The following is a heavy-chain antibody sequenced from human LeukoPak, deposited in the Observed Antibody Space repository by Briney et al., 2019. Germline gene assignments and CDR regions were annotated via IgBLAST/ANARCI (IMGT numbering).Heavy chain of an antibody. D-gene: IGHD6-13*01. J-gene: IGHJ4*02. CDR3: ATATLGSWYFDY. Sequence: GGSLRLSCAASGFTVSSNYMSWVRQAPGKGLEWVANIKQDGSEKYYVDSVKGRFTISRDNAKNSLYLQMNSLRAEDTAVYYCATATLGSWYFDYWGQGTLVTVSS. V-gene: IGHV3-7*01. CDR1: GFTVSSNY. CDR2: IKQDGSEK.